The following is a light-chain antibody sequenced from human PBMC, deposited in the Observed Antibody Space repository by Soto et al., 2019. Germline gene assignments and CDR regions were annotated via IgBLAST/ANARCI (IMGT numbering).Light chain of an antibody. V-gene: IGKV4-1*01. CDR3: QQYYSTPWT. CDR1: QRVLYSSNNKNY. CDR2: WAS. Sequence: DIVMTQSPDSLAVSLGGRATINCKCSQRVLYSSNNKNYLAWYQQKPGQPPKLLIYWASTRESGVPDRFSGSGSGTDFTLTISSLQAEDVAVYYCQQYYSTPWTFGQGTKVDI. J-gene: IGKJ1*01.